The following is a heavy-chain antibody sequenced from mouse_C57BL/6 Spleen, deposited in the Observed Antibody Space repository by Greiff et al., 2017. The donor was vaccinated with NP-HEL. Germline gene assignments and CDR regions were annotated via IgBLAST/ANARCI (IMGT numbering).Heavy chain of an antibody. D-gene: IGHD2-4*01. CDR2: ISSGGDYI. CDR3: TRIYDYPWFAY. V-gene: IGHV5-9-1*02. J-gene: IGHJ3*01. Sequence: EVHLVESGEGLVKPGGSLKLSCAASGFTFSSYAMSWVRQTPEKRLEWVAYISSGGDYIYYADTVKGRFTISRDNARNTLYLQMSSLKSEDTAMYYCTRIYDYPWFAYWGQGTLVTVSA. CDR1: GFTFSSYA.